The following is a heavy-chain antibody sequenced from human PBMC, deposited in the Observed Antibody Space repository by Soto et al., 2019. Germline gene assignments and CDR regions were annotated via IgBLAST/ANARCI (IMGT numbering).Heavy chain of an antibody. Sequence: RKGLEWIGYIYYSGSTNYSPSLKSRVTISVDTSKNQFSLKLSSVNAADTAVYYCARGDLQEESYYYYYGMAVWGKGTTVTGSS. V-gene: IGHV4-59*01. CDR3: ARGDLQEESYYYYYGMAV. J-gene: IGHJ6*04. CDR2: IYYSGST. D-gene: IGHD4-4*01.